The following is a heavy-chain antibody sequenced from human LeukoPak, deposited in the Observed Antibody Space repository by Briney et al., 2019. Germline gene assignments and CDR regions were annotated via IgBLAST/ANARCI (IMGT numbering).Heavy chain of an antibody. CDR1: GFTFSSYA. D-gene: IGHD4-17*01. CDR3: ARWFEDGDYNPTGIPFDY. V-gene: IGHV3-23*01. J-gene: IGHJ4*02. Sequence: GGSLRLSCAASGFTFSSYAMSWVRQAPGKGLEWVSAISGSGGSTYYADSVKGRFTISRDNAKNSLYLQMNSLRAEDTAVYYCARWFEDGDYNPTGIPFDYWGQGTLVTVSS. CDR2: ISGSGGST.